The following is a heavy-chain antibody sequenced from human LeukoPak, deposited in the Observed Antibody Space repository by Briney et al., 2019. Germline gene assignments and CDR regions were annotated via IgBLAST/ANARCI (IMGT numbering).Heavy chain of an antibody. Sequence: GASVKVSCKASGYTFTGYYMHWVRQAPGQGLEWMGWINPNSGGTNYAQKFQGRVTMTRDTSVSTAYMELSRLRSDDTAVYYCARVEVLLSAFDIWGQGTMVTVSS. CDR3: ARVEVLLSAFDI. CDR2: INPNSGGT. D-gene: IGHD1-1*01. CDR1: GYTFTGYY. V-gene: IGHV1-2*02. J-gene: IGHJ3*02.